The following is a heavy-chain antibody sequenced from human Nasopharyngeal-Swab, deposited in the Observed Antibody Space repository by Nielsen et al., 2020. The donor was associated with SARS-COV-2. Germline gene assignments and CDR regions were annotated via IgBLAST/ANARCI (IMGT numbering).Heavy chain of an antibody. Sequence: WIRQPPGKGLEWIGEIYYSGSTTYNPSLKSRVTMSMDRSKNQFSLNLNSVTAADTAVYYCATKDYSGLYWPDFDFWGQGTLVTVSS. J-gene: IGHJ4*02. CDR2: IYYSGST. CDR3: ATKDYSGLYWPDFDF. V-gene: IGHV4-28*01. D-gene: IGHD2-8*02.